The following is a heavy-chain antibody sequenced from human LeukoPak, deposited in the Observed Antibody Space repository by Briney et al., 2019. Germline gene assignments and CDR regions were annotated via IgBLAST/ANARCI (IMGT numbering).Heavy chain of an antibody. CDR1: GYTFTGYY. CDR3: ARAGRGLYANYRAFDY. Sequence: ASVKVSCKASGYTFTGYYIHWVRQAPGQGLEWMGWINPNRGDSNYAQKLQDRVTMTSDTSINTAFMELSRLRSDDTAVYYCARAGRGLYANYRAFDYWGQGTLVTVSS. D-gene: IGHD2-8*01. J-gene: IGHJ4*02. CDR2: INPNRGDS. V-gene: IGHV1-2*02.